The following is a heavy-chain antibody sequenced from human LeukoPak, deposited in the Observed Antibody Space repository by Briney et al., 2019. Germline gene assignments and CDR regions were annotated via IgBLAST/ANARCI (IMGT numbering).Heavy chain of an antibody. Sequence: PSETLSLTCTVSGYSISSGYYWGWIRQPPGKGLEWIGSIYHSGSTYYNPSLKSRVTISVDTSKNQFSLKLSSVTAADTAVYYCARDRGSYRIDYWGQGTLVTVSS. J-gene: IGHJ4*02. CDR2: IYHSGST. CDR1: GYSISSGYY. D-gene: IGHD3-16*01. V-gene: IGHV4-38-2*02. CDR3: ARDRGSYRIDY.